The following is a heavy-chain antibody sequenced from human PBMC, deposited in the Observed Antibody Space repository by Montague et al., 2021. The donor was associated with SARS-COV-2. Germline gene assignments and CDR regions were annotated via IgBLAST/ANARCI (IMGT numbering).Heavy chain of an antibody. CDR3: ARSGVGIFDFSYFDS. CDR2: RYQNGAT. J-gene: IGHJ4*02. D-gene: IGHD3-3*01. Sequence: SETLSLTCSVSGFSISSGYYWGWIRQTPGKGLEWIGSRYQNGATXYSPSLKRPVTILLDTSKNQFSLSLTSVTAADTTVYYCARSGVGIFDFSYFDSWGQGSLVIVSS. V-gene: IGHV4-38-2*02. CDR1: GFSISSGYY.